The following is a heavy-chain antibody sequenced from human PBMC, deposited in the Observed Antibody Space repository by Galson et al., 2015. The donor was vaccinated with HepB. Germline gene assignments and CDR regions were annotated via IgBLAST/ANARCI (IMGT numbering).Heavy chain of an antibody. Sequence: SVKVSCKASGYTFTSYALSWVRQAPEQGLEWMGWISGYNDNTNYAQKFQGRVTMTTDTSTGAAYMELRSLRSDDTAVYYCARNTSDKGAFDVWGQGTLVTVSS. D-gene: IGHD1/OR15-1a*01. J-gene: IGHJ3*01. CDR1: GYTFTSYA. V-gene: IGHV1-18*01. CDR3: ARNTSDKGAFDV. CDR2: ISGYNDNT.